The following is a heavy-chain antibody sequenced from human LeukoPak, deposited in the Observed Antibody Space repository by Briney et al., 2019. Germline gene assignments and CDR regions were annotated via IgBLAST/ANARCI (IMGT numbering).Heavy chain of an antibody. CDR1: GVSISSTNW. CDR3: VRLPYYYYAADV. CDR2: IHHDGST. D-gene: IGHD3-16*01. J-gene: IGHJ6*04. V-gene: IGHV4-4*02. Sequence: PSGTLSLTCAVSGVSISSTNWWSWVRQPPGKGLEWIVEIHHDGSTNYDPTLNTRVTISVDKSKNQCSLKLDAVTAADTAVYYGVRLPYYYYAADVWGKGTTVTVGS.